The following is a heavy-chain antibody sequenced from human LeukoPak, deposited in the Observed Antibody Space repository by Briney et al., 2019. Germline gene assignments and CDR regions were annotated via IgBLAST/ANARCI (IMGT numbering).Heavy chain of an antibody. CDR1: GYTFTSYG. Sequence: SVKVSRKASGYTFTSYGISWVRQAPGRGLEWMGRIIPILGIANYAQKFQGRVTITADKSTSTAYMELSSLRSEDTAVYYCARDAGLGATYSYFDYWGQGTLVTVSS. CDR3: ARDAGLGATYSYFDY. D-gene: IGHD1-26*01. V-gene: IGHV1-69*04. CDR2: IIPILGIA. J-gene: IGHJ4*02.